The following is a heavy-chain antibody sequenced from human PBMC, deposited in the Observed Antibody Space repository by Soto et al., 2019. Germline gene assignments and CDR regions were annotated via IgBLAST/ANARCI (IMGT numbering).Heavy chain of an antibody. CDR3: APQVSCSGGSCQYDAFAI. CDR2: VTADGGT. V-gene: IGHV3-23*01. Sequence: EVQVLESGGGLVQPGGSLRLSCEGSGFTVSSHAMTWIRQALGKGPEWVSTVTADGGTYYADSVKGRFAMSRDTSENTLYLQMNSLGAEDPAAYYCAPQVSCSGGSCQYDAFAIRGQGTMVTVSS. J-gene: IGHJ3*02. D-gene: IGHD2-15*01. CDR1: GFTVSSHA.